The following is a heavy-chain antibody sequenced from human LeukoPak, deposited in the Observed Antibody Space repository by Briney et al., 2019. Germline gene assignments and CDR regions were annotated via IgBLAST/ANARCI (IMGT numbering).Heavy chain of an antibody. Sequence: ASVKVSCKASGGTFSSYTITWVRQAPGQGLEWMGGIIPIFGSANYAQKFQGRVTITADESTSTAYMELSSLRSEDTAVYYSATATMVRDVHFDYWGQGTLVTVSS. J-gene: IGHJ4*02. CDR3: ATATMVRDVHFDY. D-gene: IGHD3-10*01. CDR2: IIPIFGSA. V-gene: IGHV1-69*01. CDR1: GGTFSSYT.